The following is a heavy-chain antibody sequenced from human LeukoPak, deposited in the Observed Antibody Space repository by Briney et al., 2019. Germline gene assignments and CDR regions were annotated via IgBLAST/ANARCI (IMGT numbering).Heavy chain of an antibody. CDR1: GGTFSSYA. CDR3: ARERAHYYDSSGYLYYFDY. V-gene: IGHV1-69*13. J-gene: IGHJ4*02. D-gene: IGHD3-22*01. CDR2: IIPIFGTA. Sequence: SVKVSCKASGGTFSSYAISWVRQAPGQGLEWMGGIIPIFGTANYAQKFQGRVTITADESTSTAYIELSSLRSEDTAVYYCARERAHYYDSSGYLYYFDYWGQGTLVTVSS.